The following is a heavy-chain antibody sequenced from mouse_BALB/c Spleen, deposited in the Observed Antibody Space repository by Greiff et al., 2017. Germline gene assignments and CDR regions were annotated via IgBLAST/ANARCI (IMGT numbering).Heavy chain of an antibody. Sequence: DVHLVESGGGLVQPGGSLKLSCAASGFTFSSYGMSWVRQTPDKRLELVATINSNGGSTYYPDSVKGRFTISRDNAKNTLYLQMSSLKSEDTAMYYCARDGRYDGGDYWGQGTSVTVSS. V-gene: IGHV5-6-3*01. J-gene: IGHJ4*01. CDR3: ARDGRYDGGDY. CDR2: INSNGGST. CDR1: GFTFSSYG. D-gene: IGHD2-3*01.